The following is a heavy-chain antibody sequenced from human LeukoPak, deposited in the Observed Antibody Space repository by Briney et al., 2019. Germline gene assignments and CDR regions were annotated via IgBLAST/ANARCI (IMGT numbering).Heavy chain of an antibody. V-gene: IGHV1-2*02. J-gene: IGHJ6*02. CDR1: GFSFTNSY. Sequence: ASVKVSCKASGFSFTNSYIHWVRRAPGQGLEWMGWINLNSGDTNFPQKFQGRVSMTRDTSTSTAYMELSSLRSEDTAVYYCASGGSTNGVFYYYYGMDVWGQGTRVSVSS. D-gene: IGHD2-8*01. CDR2: INLNSGDT. CDR3: ASGGSTNGVFYYYYGMDV.